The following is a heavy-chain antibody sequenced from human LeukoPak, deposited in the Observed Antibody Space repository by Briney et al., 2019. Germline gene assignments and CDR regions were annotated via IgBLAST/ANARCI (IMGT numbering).Heavy chain of an antibody. CDR1: GFTFSGYE. D-gene: IGHD6-13*01. J-gene: IGHJ4*02. V-gene: IGHV3-48*03. CDR2: ISSSGSTI. CDR3: AKGSLIAASGTLFDF. Sequence: GGSLRLSCAASGFTFSGYEMNWVRQAPGKGLEWVSYISSSGSTIYYADSVKGRFTISRDNAKNSLYLQMDSLKTEDMALYYCAKGSLIAASGTLFDFWGQGTRVTVSS.